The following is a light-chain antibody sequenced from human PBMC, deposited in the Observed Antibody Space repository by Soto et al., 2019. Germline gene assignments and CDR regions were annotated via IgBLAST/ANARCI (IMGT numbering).Light chain of an antibody. V-gene: IGKV3-11*01. CDR1: QSVGSY. Sequence: DIVMTQSPATLSLSPWERATLSCRASQSVGSYLAWYQQKPGQAPRPLIYGASKRAPGVSARFSGSGSGTDFTLTISSLEPEDFAVYHCLQRSIGFTFGPGTKVDIK. CDR2: GAS. CDR3: LQRSIGFT. J-gene: IGKJ3*01.